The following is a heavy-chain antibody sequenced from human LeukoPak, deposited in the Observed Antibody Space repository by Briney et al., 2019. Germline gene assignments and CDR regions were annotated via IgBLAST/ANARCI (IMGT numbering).Heavy chain of an antibody. J-gene: IGHJ3*02. V-gene: IGHV3-48*02. CDR1: GFIFSNYG. CDR3: AREGWYYYDSSGENAFDI. Sequence: PGGSLRLSCAASGFIFSNYGMNWARQAPGKGLEWISYISTTSNTIYYADSVRGRFTISRDNAKNSLYLQMNSLRDEDTAVYYCAREGWYYYDSSGENAFDIWGQGTMVTVSS. D-gene: IGHD3-22*01. CDR2: ISTTSNTI.